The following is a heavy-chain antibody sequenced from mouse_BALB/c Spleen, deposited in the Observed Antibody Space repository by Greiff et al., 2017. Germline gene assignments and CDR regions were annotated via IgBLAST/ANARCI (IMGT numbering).Heavy chain of an antibody. V-gene: IGHV1S81*02. CDR2: INPSNGGT. Sequence: QVQLQQSGAELVKPGASVKLSCKASGYTFTSYYMYWVKQRPGQGLEWIGEINPSNGGTNFNEKFKSKATLTVDKSSSTAYMQLSSLTSEDSAVYYCTRSAGYGPFADWGQGTLVTVSA. CDR1: GYTFTSYY. D-gene: IGHD1-1*02. J-gene: IGHJ3*01. CDR3: TRSAGYGPFAD.